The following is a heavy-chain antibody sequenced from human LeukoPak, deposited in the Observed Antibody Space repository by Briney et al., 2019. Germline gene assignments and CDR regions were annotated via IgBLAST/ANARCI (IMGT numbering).Heavy chain of an antibody. CDR2: IYYSGST. J-gene: IGHJ5*02. Sequence: PSETLSLTCTVSGGSISNYYWSWIRQPPGKGLEWIGYIYYSGSTNYNPSLKSRVTISMGTSKNQFSLKLSSVTAADTAVYYCVRWSLRPMVKEAWFDPWGQGTLVTVSS. CDR1: GGSISNYY. V-gene: IGHV4-59*08. CDR3: VRWSLRPMVKEAWFDP. D-gene: IGHD5-18*01.